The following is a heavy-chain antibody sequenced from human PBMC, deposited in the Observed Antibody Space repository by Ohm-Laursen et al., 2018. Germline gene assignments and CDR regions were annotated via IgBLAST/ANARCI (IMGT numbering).Heavy chain of an antibody. CDR2: IRASGSTT. D-gene: IGHD1-26*01. V-gene: IGHV3-23*01. CDR1: GFTFSSYG. Sequence: SLRLSCSASGFTFSSYGMNWVRQAPGRGLEWVSTIRASGSTTYYADSVKGRFTISRDNSKNTLYLQMNSLRVDDTAVYYCARCSSGNYWGDAFDIWGQGTMVTVSS. CDR3: ARCSSGNYWGDAFDI. J-gene: IGHJ3*02.